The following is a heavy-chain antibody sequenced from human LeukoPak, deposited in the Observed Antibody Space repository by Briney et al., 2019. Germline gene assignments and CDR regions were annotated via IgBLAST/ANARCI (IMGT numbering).Heavy chain of an antibody. J-gene: IGHJ4*02. CDR1: GFTFSSYA. Sequence: GGSLRLSCAASGFTFSSYAMSWVRQAPGKGLEWVSAISGSGTSTYYADSVKGRFTISRDNSKNTVSLQLNSLRAEDTAVYYCAKGSSNSRPYYFDYWGQGTLVAVSS. V-gene: IGHV3-23*01. CDR2: ISGSGTST. CDR3: AKGSSNSRPYYFDY. D-gene: IGHD2-21*01.